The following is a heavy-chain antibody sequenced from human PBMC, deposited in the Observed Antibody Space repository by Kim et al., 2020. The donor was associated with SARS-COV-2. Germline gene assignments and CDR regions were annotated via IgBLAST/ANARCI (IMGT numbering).Heavy chain of an antibody. V-gene: IGHV3-23*01. CDR2: ITNSGGST. Sequence: GGSLRLSCAASGFTFSSYAMTWVRQVPGKGLEWVSTITNSGGSTYYADSVKGRFTISRDNSKNTLYLQMNGLRAEDTALYYCAKDPPSYSTGLNWFDPWGQGTLVTVSS. D-gene: IGHD6-19*01. CDR1: GFTFSSYA. CDR3: AKDPPSYSTGLNWFDP. J-gene: IGHJ5*02.